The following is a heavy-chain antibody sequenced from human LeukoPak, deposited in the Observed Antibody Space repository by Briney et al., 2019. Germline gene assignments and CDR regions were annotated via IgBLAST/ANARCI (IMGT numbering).Heavy chain of an antibody. D-gene: IGHD3-10*01. Sequence: GGSLRLSCAASGFTFNNFWMSWVRQAPGKGLEWVANIKEDGSEKYYVDSVKGRFTISRDNAKKSLYLQVNSLRAEDTAVYYCARGLSTWFGESTHDCWGQGTLVTVSS. V-gene: IGHV3-7*01. CDR3: ARGLSTWFGESTHDC. J-gene: IGHJ4*02. CDR1: GFTFNNFW. CDR2: IKEDGSEK.